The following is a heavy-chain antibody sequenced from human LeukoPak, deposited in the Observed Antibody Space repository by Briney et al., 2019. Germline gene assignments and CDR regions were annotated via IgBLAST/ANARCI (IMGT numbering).Heavy chain of an antibody. D-gene: IGHD6-6*01. J-gene: IGHJ5*02. CDR1: GYSFSSDSF. CDR3: ARAARPTNNWFDP. Sequence: SETLSLTCTVSGYSFSSDSFWGRIRQPPGKGLEWVGTIHEGGRTFYNSSLKSRVTISIDTSKNQFSLEVNSVTAADTAVYYCARAARPTNNWFDPWGQGTLVTVSS. V-gene: IGHV4-38-2*02. CDR2: IHEGGRT.